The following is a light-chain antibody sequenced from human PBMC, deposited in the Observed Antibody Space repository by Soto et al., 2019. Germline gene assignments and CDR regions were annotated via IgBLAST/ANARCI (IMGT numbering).Light chain of an antibody. CDR3: QQYNSYRT. CDR2: KAS. CDR1: QSISSW. Sequence: DIQMTQSPSTLSASVGDRVTITCRASQSISSWLAWYQKKPGKAPKLLIYKASSLESGVQSRFSGSGSGTEFTLIISILQPDDFATYYCQQYNSYRTFGQGTKVEIK. J-gene: IGKJ1*01. V-gene: IGKV1-5*03.